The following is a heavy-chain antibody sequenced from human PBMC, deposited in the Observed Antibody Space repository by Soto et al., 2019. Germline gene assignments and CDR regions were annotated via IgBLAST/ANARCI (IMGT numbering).Heavy chain of an antibody. Sequence: ASVKVSCKASGYTFTSYDINWVRQATGQGLEWMGWMNPNSGNTGYAQKFQGRVTMTRNTSISTAYMELSSLRSEDTAVYYCARAGDYYGSGSYYSHYYYYYMDVWGKGTTVTVSS. CDR3: ARAGDYYGSGSYYSHYYYYYMDV. V-gene: IGHV1-8*01. J-gene: IGHJ6*03. D-gene: IGHD3-10*01. CDR1: GYTFTSYD. CDR2: MNPNSGNT.